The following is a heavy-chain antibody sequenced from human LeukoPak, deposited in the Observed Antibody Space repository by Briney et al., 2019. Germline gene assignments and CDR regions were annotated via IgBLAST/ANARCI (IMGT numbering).Heavy chain of an antibody. D-gene: IGHD3-22*01. CDR1: GYTFTSYG. Sequence: ASVKVSFKSSGYTFTSYGISWVRQAPGQGLEWMGWISAYNGNTNYAQKLQGRVTMTTDTSTSTAYMELRSLRSDDTAVYYCATHYDSSGYDYWGQGTLVTVSS. CDR2: ISAYNGNT. CDR3: ATHYDSSGYDY. J-gene: IGHJ4*02. V-gene: IGHV1-18*01.